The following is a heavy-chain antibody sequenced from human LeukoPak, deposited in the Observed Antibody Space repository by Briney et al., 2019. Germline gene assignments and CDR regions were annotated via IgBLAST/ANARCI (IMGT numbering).Heavy chain of an antibody. CDR2: IYYSGST. D-gene: IGHD3-10*01. CDR3: ARGRSSMVRGYYYYYMDV. Sequence: TSETLSLTCTVSGGSISSYYWSWIRQPPGKGLKWIGYIYYSGSTNYNPSLKSRVTISVDTSKNQFSLKLSSVTAADTAVYYCARGRSSMVRGYYYYYMDVWGKGTTVTISS. V-gene: IGHV4-59*01. J-gene: IGHJ6*03. CDR1: GGSISSYY.